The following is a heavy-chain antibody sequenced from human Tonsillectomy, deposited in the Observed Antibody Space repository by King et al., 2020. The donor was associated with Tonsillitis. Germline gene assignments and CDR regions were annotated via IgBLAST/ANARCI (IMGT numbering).Heavy chain of an antibody. J-gene: IGHJ4*02. V-gene: IGHV3-7*01. Sequence: QLVQSGGGLVQPGGSLRLSCAASGFTFSSYWMSWVRQAPGKGLGWVANIKQHGSEKNYVDSVKGRFTISRDNAKNSLYLQMNSLRAEDTAVYYCARDRGYSSTWEGFDFWGQGTLVTVSS. D-gene: IGHD6-13*01. CDR3: ARDRGYSSTWEGFDF. CDR2: IKQHGSEK. CDR1: GFTFSSYW.